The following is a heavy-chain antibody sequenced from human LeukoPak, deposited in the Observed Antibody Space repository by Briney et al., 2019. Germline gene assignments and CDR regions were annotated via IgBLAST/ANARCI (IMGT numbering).Heavy chain of an antibody. Sequence: SVKVSCKASGGTFSSYTISWVRQAPGQGLEWMGRIIPILGIANYAQKFQGRVTITADKSTSTAYMELSSLRSEDTAVYYCARAHCSSTSCYAFDIWGQGTMVTVSP. J-gene: IGHJ3*02. D-gene: IGHD2-2*01. CDR1: GGTFSSYT. CDR3: ARAHCSSTSCYAFDI. V-gene: IGHV1-69*02. CDR2: IIPILGIA.